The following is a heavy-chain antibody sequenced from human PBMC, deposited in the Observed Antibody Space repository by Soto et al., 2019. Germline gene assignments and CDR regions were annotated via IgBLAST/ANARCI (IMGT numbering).Heavy chain of an antibody. CDR2: IWYDGSNK. V-gene: IGHV3-33*01. CDR1: GFTFNSYV. Sequence: QVQLVESGGGVVQPGTSLRLSCAVSGFTFNSYVMHWVRQAPGKGLEWVAVIWYDGSNKYYADSVKGRFVISRDNSKNTVYLQLNSLRAEDTAVYYCARVSVGYDSSSGLDCWGQGTLVTVSS. D-gene: IGHD3-22*01. J-gene: IGHJ4*02. CDR3: ARVSVGYDSSSGLDC.